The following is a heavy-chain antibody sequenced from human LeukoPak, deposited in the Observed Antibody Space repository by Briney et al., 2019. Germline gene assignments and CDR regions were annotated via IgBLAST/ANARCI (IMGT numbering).Heavy chain of an antibody. D-gene: IGHD1-14*01. J-gene: IGHJ1*01. CDR2: IYSGGGT. CDR3: TGDVYQH. V-gene: IGHV3-53*01. CDR1: GLTVNSKY. Sequence: GGSLRLSCAASGLTVNSKYMSWVRQAPGKGLEWVSIIYSGGGTNYADSVKGRFTISRDNSKNTVYLQMNSLRAEDTAVYYCTGDVYQHWGQGTLVTVSS.